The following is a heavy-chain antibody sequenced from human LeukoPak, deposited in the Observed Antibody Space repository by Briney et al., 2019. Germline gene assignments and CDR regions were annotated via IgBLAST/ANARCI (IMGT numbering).Heavy chain of an antibody. D-gene: IGHD3-10*01. CDR3: ARDLHLRYGWALVH. Sequence: GGSLRLSCAASGFCWVRQAPGKGLEWVAIIWYDESKKYYADSVKGRFTVSRDNSKNTLYLQMNSLRAEDTAVYYCARDLHLRYGWALVHWGQGTLVTVSS. CDR1: GFC. CDR2: IWYDESKK. J-gene: IGHJ5*02. V-gene: IGHV3-33*07.